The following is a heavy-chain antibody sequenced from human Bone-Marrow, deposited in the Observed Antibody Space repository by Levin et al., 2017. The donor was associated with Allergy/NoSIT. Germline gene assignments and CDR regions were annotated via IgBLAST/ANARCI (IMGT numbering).Heavy chain of an antibody. CDR3: AGDPSIGVAGTPLFDT. Sequence: GESLKISCVASEYKSNTYAIHWVRQAPGKGLEWVGVISYDGRQKHYADSVKGRFTVSSDNSKNAVFLQMNSLKTDDTALYYCAGDPSIGVAGTPLFDTWGQGTLVTVSS. J-gene: IGHJ4*02. CDR1: EYKSNTYA. V-gene: IGHV3-30*04. D-gene: IGHD6-19*01. CDR2: ISYDGRQK.